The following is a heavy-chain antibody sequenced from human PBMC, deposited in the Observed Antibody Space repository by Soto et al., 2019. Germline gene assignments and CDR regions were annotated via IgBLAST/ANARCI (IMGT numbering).Heavy chain of an antibody. CDR3: ARGGSMIRGLNFFDP. CDR1: CVPISEYF. Sequence: PSETLSPTCNVSCVPISEYFWSCVRQSAEGGLEWIVNYFDGGRTMYNPSLKSRVTISVDAPKNLFSLELSSVTAADTSVYHCARGGSMIRGLNFFDPWGQGVTVTVS. CDR2: YFDGGRT. D-gene: IGHD3-10*01. V-gene: IGHV4-59*12. J-gene: IGHJ5*02.